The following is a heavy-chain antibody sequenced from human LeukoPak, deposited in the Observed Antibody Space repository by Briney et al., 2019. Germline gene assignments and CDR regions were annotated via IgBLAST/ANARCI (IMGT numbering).Heavy chain of an antibody. V-gene: IGHV1-24*01. Sequence: ASVKVSCKLSEDTLTELSMHWVRHFPGKGLEWMGSFDPEDNEKIYARSFQGRLTMTEDTSTNTAYMELSSLRSEDTAVYFCATTIVGVAHIYYWGQGTLVSVSS. CDR2: FDPEDNEK. CDR1: EDTLTELS. D-gene: IGHD1-26*01. CDR3: ATTIVGVAHIYY. J-gene: IGHJ4*02.